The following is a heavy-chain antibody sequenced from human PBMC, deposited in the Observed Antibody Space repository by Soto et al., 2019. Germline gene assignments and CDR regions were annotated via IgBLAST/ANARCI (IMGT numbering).Heavy chain of an antibody. Sequence: SETLSLTCTVPGGSVNIGTYYWSWIRQPPGKGLEWIGFIHYSGSTNYNPSLKSRVTMSVDTSKNQFSLKLTSVNAADTAVYYCAIGAGQNWNDMEYKWYFDLWGRGTLVTVSS. CDR1: GGSVNIGTYY. D-gene: IGHD1-1*01. CDR3: AIGAGQNWNDMEYKWYFDL. CDR2: IHYSGST. V-gene: IGHV4-61*01. J-gene: IGHJ2*01.